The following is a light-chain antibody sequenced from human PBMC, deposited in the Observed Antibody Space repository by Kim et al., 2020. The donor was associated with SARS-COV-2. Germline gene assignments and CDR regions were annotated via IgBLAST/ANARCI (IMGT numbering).Light chain of an antibody. V-gene: IGLV1-40*01. CDR3: QSSDTSLSGSV. J-gene: IGLJ3*02. CDR2: GNI. CDR1: SSNIGAGYD. Sequence: QTVTISCTGSSSNIGAGYDVHWYQQLPGTAPKLLIYGNINRPSGVPDRFSGSKSGTSASLAITGLQAEDEADYYCQSSDTSLSGSVFGGGTKVTVL.